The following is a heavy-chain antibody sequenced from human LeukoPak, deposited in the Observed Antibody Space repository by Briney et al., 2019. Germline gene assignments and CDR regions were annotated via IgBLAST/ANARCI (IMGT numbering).Heavy chain of an antibody. J-gene: IGHJ4*02. CDR2: IYYSGST. CDR1: GGSISSSSYY. D-gene: IGHD1-26*01. V-gene: IGHV4-39*01. Sequence: PSETLSLTCSVSGGSISSSSYYWGWIRQPPGTGLEWIGSIYYSGSTHYNPSLKSRVTTSVDTSKNQFSLKLSSVTAADTAVYYCARQRYSGSYEFDYWGQGTLVTVSS. CDR3: ARQRYSGSYEFDY.